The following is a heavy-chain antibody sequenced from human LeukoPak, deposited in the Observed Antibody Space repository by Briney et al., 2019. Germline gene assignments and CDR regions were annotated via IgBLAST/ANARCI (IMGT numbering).Heavy chain of an antibody. CDR3: ARESGYSYGLGGYFDY. CDR1: GFRVSSNY. Sequence: PGGSLRVSCAASGFRVSSNYMSWVRQAPGKGLEWVSVIYSDGRTYYADSVKGRFTISRDNSKNTLYLQMNSLRAEDTAVYYCARESGYSYGLGGYFDYWGQGTLVTVSS. CDR2: IYSDGRT. D-gene: IGHD5-18*01. J-gene: IGHJ4*02. V-gene: IGHV3-53*01.